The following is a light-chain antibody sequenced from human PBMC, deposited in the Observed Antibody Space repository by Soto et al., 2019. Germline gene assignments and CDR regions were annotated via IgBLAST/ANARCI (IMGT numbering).Light chain of an antibody. J-gene: IGLJ1*01. CDR1: SSDVDDYRY. Sequence: QSVLAQPRSVSGSPGQLLTISCTGTSSDVDDYRYVSWYQQYPGKAPKLVIYDGTKRPSGVPDGFSGSNSGNTASLTISGLQAEDEADYYCCSYVTTPEIFGTGTKVTVL. CDR2: DGT. CDR3: CSYVTTPEI. V-gene: IGLV2-11*01.